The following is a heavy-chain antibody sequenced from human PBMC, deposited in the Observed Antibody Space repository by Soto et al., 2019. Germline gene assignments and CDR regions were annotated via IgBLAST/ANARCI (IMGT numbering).Heavy chain of an antibody. CDR1: GGSFSSYA. J-gene: IGHJ6*02. CDR2: IIPIFGTA. Sequence: SVKVSCKASGGSFSSYAISWVRQAPGQGLEWMGGIIPIFGTANYAQKFQGRVTITADESTSTAYMELSSLRSEDTAVYYCARAALAYYYYYGMDVWGQGTTVTVSS. CDR3: ARAALAYYYYYGMDV. V-gene: IGHV1-69*13.